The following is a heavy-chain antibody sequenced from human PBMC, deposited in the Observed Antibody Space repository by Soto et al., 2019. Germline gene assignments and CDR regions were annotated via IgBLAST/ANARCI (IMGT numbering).Heavy chain of an antibody. Sequence: GESPKISCKGSVYRFTSYWISWVRQMPGKGLEWMGRIDPSDSYTNYSPSFQGHVTISADKSISTAYLQWSSLKASDTAMYYCARLRNYYYGMDVWGQGTTVTVSS. V-gene: IGHV5-10-1*01. CDR3: ARLRNYYYGMDV. J-gene: IGHJ6*02. CDR1: VYRFTSYW. CDR2: IDPSDSYT.